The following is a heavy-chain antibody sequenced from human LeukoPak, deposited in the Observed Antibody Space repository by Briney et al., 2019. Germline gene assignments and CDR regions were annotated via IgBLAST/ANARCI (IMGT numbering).Heavy chain of an antibody. CDR2: ISARGGST. CDR3: AKDYYYDSSGYYSGLDDY. V-gene: IGHV3-23*01. CDR1: GFTFSSYA. Sequence: GGSLRLSCAASGFTFSSYAMSWVRQASGKGLEWVSAISARGGSTYYADSVKGRFSISRDNSKNTLYLQMNSLRAEDTAVYYCAKDYYYDSSGYYSGLDDYWGQGTLVTVSS. J-gene: IGHJ4*02. D-gene: IGHD3-22*01.